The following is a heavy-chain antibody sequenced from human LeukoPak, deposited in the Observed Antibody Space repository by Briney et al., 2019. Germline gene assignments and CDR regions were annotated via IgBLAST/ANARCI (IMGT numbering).Heavy chain of an antibody. J-gene: IGHJ4*02. V-gene: IGHV4-4*07. CDR1: GGSISSYY. CDR3: ARDLDCSSTSCSDY. CDR2: IYTSGST. D-gene: IGHD2-2*01. Sequence: PSETLSLTCTVSGGSISSYYWSWIRQPAGKGLEWIGRIYTSGSTNYSPSLKSRVTMSVDTSKNQFSLKLSSVTAADTAVYYCARDLDCSSTSCSDYWGQGTLVTVSS.